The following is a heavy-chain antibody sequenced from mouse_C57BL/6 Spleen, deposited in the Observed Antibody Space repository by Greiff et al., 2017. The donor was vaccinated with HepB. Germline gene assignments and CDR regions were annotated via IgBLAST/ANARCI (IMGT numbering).Heavy chain of an antibody. CDR2: IHPSDSDT. CDR1: GYTFTSYW. CDR3: ARPYYYGSSWYFDV. D-gene: IGHD1-1*01. V-gene: IGHV1-74*01. J-gene: IGHJ1*03. Sequence: QVQLKQPGAELVKPGASVKVSCKASGYTFTSYWMHWVKQRPGQGLEWIGRIHPSDSDTNYTQKFKGKATLTVDKSSSTAYMQLSSLTSEDSAVYYCARPYYYGSSWYFDVWGTGTTVTVSS.